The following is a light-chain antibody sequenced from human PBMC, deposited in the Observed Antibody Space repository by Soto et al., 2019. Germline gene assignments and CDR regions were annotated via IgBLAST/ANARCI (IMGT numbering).Light chain of an antibody. Sequence: EIVLTQSPGILSLSPGERATLSCRASQSVSNDFLAWYQQKPGQAPRLLVFGASTRATDVPDRFSGSGSGADFTLTISRLEPEDFAVYYCHQYGSSPPRTFGQGTQVEMK. CDR3: HQYGSSPPRT. V-gene: IGKV3-20*01. CDR2: GAS. CDR1: QSVSNDF. J-gene: IGKJ1*01.